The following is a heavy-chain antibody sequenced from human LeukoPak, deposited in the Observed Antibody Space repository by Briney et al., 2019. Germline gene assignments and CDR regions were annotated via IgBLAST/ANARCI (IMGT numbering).Heavy chain of an antibody. J-gene: IGHJ4*02. Sequence: PGGSLRLSCTASGFTFNSYTMNWVRQAPGKGLEWVSSISSSSSYIYYTDSVKGRFTISRDNAKNSLYLQMNSLGAEDKAVYYCATDYYASGSLSYWGEGNLVTVSS. D-gene: IGHD3-10*01. CDR1: GFTFNSYT. CDR2: ISSSSSYI. CDR3: ATDYYASGSLSY. V-gene: IGHV3-21*01.